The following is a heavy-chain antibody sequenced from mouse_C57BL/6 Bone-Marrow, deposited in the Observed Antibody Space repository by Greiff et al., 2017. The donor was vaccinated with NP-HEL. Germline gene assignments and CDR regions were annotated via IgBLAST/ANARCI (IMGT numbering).Heavy chain of an antibody. CDR1: GYSITSGYY. V-gene: IGHV3-6*01. Sequence: EVQLVESGPGLVKPSQSLSLTCSVTGYSITSGYYLNWIRQFPGNKLEWMGYISYDGSNNYNPSLKNRISITRDTSKNQFFLKLNSVTTEDTATYYCARDGSSRYWYFDVWGTGTTVTVSS. J-gene: IGHJ1*03. CDR3: ARDGSSRYWYFDV. CDR2: ISYDGSN. D-gene: IGHD1-1*01.